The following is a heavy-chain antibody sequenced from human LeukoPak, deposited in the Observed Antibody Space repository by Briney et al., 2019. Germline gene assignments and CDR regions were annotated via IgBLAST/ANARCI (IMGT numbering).Heavy chain of an antibody. V-gene: IGHV1-2*02. D-gene: IGHD3-3*01. CDR1: GYTYTGYY. CDR2: INPNSGGT. CDR3: AIDRRITIFGVVIPPDDYYYYGMDV. J-gene: IGHJ6*02. Sequence: GASVTVSCKASGYTYTGYYMHWVRQAPGQGLEWMGWINPNSGGTNYAQKFQGRVTMTRDTSISTAYMELSRLRSDDTAVYYCAIDRRITIFGVVIPPDDYYYYGMDVWGQGTTVTVSS.